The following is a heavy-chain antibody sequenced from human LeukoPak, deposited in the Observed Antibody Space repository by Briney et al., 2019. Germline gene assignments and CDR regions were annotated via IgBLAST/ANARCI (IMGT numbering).Heavy chain of an antibody. CDR3: ARSVLRFLEWLNASWFDP. Sequence: SETLSLTCTVSGYSFSDCFVCCFLQPPPGEGEEWIASIYHGGTTYYNPSLKSRVTISVDTSKNQFSLKLSSLTAAATAVYYCARSVLRFLEWLNASWFDPWGQGTLVTVYS. V-gene: IGHV4-38-2*02. CDR2: IYHGGTT. CDR1: GYSFSDCFV. D-gene: IGHD3-3*01. J-gene: IGHJ5*02.